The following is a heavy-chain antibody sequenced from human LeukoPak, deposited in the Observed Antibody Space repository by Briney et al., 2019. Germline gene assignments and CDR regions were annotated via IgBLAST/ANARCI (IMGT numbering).Heavy chain of an antibody. CDR3: AKDPGVVPAHYFDY. J-gene: IGHJ4*02. CDR2: IRGSGDSK. Sequence: PGGSLRLSCAASGFTFSSYGLSWVRQTPGKGLEWVSAIRGSGDSKHYADSVRGRFTISRDNSRNTMYLQMTGLRAEDTAVYYCAKDPGVVPAHYFDYWGQGTLVTVSS. V-gene: IGHV3-23*01. D-gene: IGHD2-2*01. CDR1: GFTFSSYG.